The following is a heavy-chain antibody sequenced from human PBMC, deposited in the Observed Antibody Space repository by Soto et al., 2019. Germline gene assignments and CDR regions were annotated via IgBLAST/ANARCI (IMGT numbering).Heavy chain of an antibody. CDR3: TTDRAFGGVVVAFHL. J-gene: IGHJ3*01. Sequence: ELQMVESGGGLVKPGGSLRLSCAVSGFSFSDAWMNWVLQAPGKGLEWFGRIKSKAAGGAIDYAAPVKGRFTISRDDSKDSLYLQINGLKAEHTAVSYWTTDRAFGGVVVAFHLWGLGTLLTVSS. D-gene: IGHD3-10*01. CDR1: GFSFSDAW. CDR2: IKSKAAGGAI. V-gene: IGHV3-15*07.